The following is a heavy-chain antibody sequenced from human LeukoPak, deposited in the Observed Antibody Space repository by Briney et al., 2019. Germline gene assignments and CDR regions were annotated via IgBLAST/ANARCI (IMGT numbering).Heavy chain of an antibody. CDR2: INHSGST. CDR1: GGSISGYY. J-gene: IGHJ6*03. Sequence: SETLSLTCAVYGGSISGYYWSWIRQPPGKGLEWIGEINHSGSTNYNPSLKSRVTISVDTSKIQVSLKLNSVTAADTAVYYCARLRDYYYNYMDVWGKGTTVTISS. CDR3: ARLRDYYYNYMDV. V-gene: IGHV4-34*01.